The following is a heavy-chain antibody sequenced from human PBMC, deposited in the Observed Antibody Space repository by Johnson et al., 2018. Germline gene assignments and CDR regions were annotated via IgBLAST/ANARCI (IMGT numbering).Heavy chain of an antibody. Sequence: VQLVQSGGGVVQPGRSLRLSCAASGFTVSSDYMTWVRQAPGKGLEWVSVIYNDGSVFFADSVKGRFSISRDNSKNTLFLQMNSLRAEDTAVYYCARVLSTFRGSNFYMDVWGKGTTVTVSS. J-gene: IGHJ6*03. CDR1: GFTVSSDY. CDR2: IYNDGSV. D-gene: IGHD2-15*01. V-gene: IGHV3-66*02. CDR3: ARVLSTFRGSNFYMDV.